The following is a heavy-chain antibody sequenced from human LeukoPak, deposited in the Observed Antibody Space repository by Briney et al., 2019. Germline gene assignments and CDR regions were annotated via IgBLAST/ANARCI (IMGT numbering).Heavy chain of an antibody. CDR1: GGSFSGNY. V-gene: IGHV4-34*01. Sequence: SSETLSLTCAVYGGSFSGNYWSWIRQPPGKGLEWIGEINHSGSTNYNPSLKSRVTISVDTSKNQFSLKLSSVTAADTAVYYCARGLVLRYFDWLKRSGVPTDNWFDLWGQGTLVTVSS. CDR2: INHSGST. J-gene: IGHJ5*02. D-gene: IGHD3-9*01. CDR3: ARGLVLRYFDWLKRSGVPTDNWFDL.